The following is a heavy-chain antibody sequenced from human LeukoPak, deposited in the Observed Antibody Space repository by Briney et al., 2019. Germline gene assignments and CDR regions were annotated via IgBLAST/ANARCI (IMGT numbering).Heavy chain of an antibody. Sequence: ASVKVSCKVSGYTFTDYYMHWVQQAPGQGLEWMGWISAYNGNTNYAQKLQGRVTMTTDTSTSTAYMELRSLRSDDTAVYYCARDPSTDYYGSGSYYNGVDYWGQGTLVTVSS. V-gene: IGHV1-18*04. CDR3: ARDPSTDYYGSGSYYNGVDY. CDR1: GYTFTDYY. J-gene: IGHJ4*02. CDR2: ISAYNGNT. D-gene: IGHD3-10*01.